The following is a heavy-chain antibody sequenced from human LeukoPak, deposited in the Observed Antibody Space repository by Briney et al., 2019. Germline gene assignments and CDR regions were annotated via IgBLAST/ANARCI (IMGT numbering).Heavy chain of an antibody. CDR2: IDSSSIYT. D-gene: IGHD6-13*01. V-gene: IGHV3-21*01. CDR3: ARDSALYSSSSFYLDY. CDR1: GFTFRGYT. J-gene: IGHJ4*02. Sequence: PWGALRLSCAASGFTFRGYTTNWVRQAPGKGLEWVSSIDSSSIYTYYADSVKGRFTISRDNAKNSLYLQMNSLRAEDTAVYYCARDSALYSSSSFYLDYWGQGTLVTVSS.